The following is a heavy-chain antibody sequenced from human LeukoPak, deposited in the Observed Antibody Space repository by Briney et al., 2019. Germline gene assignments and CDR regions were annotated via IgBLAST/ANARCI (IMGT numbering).Heavy chain of an antibody. Sequence: GESLKISCKSSGSRFPRYWFAWVRPMPGKGLEWMGIVYPDDSNTRYSPSFQGQVTISVDKSITTTCLQWSSLQASDTAMYYCARRATTLNGDYYHDSWGQGTLVTVSS. CDR2: VYPDDSNT. CDR3: ARRATTLNGDYYHDS. V-gene: IGHV5-51*01. J-gene: IGHJ5*01. D-gene: IGHD2-21*02. CDR1: GSRFPRYW.